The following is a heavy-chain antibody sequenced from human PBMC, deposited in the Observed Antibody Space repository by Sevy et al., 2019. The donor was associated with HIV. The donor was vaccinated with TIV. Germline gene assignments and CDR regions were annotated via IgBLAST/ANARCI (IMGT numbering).Heavy chain of an antibody. CDR2: ISSGSSYT. CDR3: AKDSRVYSSSHFDN. CDR1: GFTFSASY. Sequence: GGSLRLSCAASGFTFSASYMSWIRQAPGKGLEWVSYISSGSSYTNYADSVKGRFTISRDNAKNSLYLQMNSLRAEDTAVYYCAKDSRVYSSSHFDNWGRGTLVTVSS. V-gene: IGHV3-11*06. D-gene: IGHD6-13*01. J-gene: IGHJ4*02.